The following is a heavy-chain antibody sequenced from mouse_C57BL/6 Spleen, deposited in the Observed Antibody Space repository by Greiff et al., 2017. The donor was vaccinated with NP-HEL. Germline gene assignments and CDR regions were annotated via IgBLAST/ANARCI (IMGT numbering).Heavy chain of an antibody. CDR2: ISSGSSTI. D-gene: IGHD2-3*01. J-gene: IGHJ3*01. Sequence: EVKLVESGGGLVKPGGSLKLSCAASGFTFSDYGMHWVRQAPEKGLEWVAYISSGSSTIYYADTVKGRFTISRDNAKNTLFLQMTSLRSEDTAMYYCARLRWSVGFAYWGQGTLVTVSA. CDR3: ARLRWSVGFAY. V-gene: IGHV5-17*01. CDR1: GFTFSDYG.